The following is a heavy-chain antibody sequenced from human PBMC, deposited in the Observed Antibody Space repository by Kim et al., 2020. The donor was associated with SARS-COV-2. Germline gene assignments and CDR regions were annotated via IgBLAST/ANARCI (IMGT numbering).Heavy chain of an antibody. J-gene: IGHJ4*02. Sequence: SETLSLTCTVSGGSISSSSYYWGWIRQPPGKGLEWIGSIYYSGSTYYNPSLKSRVTISVDTSKNQFSLKLSSVTAADTAVYYCARQDSAAAGDYWGQGTLVTVSS. CDR1: GGSISSSSYY. CDR3: ARQDSAAAGDY. D-gene: IGHD6-13*01. CDR2: IYYSGST. V-gene: IGHV4-39*07.